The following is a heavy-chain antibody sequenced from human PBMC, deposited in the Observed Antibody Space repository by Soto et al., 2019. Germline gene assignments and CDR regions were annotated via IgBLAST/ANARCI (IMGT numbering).Heavy chain of an antibody. J-gene: IGHJ4*02. Sequence: PSETLSLTCTISGGSISNFYWSWIRQPPGKGLEWIAYISYPGNTNYNPSLKSRLNILLDTSKTQFSLNLTSVTAADTAVYYCTRSLAGRRFYFDVRGQGILVTVSS. V-gene: IGHV4-59*01. CDR1: GGSISNFY. D-gene: IGHD6-19*01. CDR2: ISYPGNT. CDR3: TRSLAGRRFYFDV.